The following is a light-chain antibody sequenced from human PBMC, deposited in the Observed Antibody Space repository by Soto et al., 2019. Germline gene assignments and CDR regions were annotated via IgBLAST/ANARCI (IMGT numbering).Light chain of an antibody. V-gene: IGKV3-20*01. J-gene: IGKJ4*01. Sequence: EIVLTQSPGTLCLSPGERATLSCRTSQSVRSSHLAWYQQKPGQAPRLLIYGASSRATGIPDRFSGSGSGTDFTLTISRLEPEDFAMYHCQQYSSSPLTFGGGTKVEIK. CDR2: GAS. CDR3: QQYSSSPLT. CDR1: QSVRSSH.